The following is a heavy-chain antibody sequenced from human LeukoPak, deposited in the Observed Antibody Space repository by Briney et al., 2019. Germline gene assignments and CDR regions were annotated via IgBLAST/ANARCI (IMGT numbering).Heavy chain of an antibody. Sequence: SETLSLTCTVSGYSISSGYYWGWIRQPPGKGLEWIGSIYHSGSTNYNPSLKSRVTISVDTSKNQFSLKLSSVTAADTAVYYCARGVYYDYYFDYWGQGTLVTVSS. CDR1: GYSISSGYY. J-gene: IGHJ4*02. D-gene: IGHD3-22*01. CDR2: IYHSGST. CDR3: ARGVYYDYYFDY. V-gene: IGHV4-38-2*02.